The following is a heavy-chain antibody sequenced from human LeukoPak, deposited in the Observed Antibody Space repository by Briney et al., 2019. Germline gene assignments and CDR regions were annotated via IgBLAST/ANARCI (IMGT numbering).Heavy chain of an antibody. CDR3: ARAGWIITSGIDY. Sequence: ASETLSLTCAVSGYSISRGYYWALIRQPPGKGLEWIGTVYHTGSTYYNPSFDSRVTISVDTSKNEFSLNLKSVTAADTAVYYCARAGWIITSGIDYWGQGALVTVSS. V-gene: IGHV4-38-2*01. D-gene: IGHD3-10*01. CDR1: GYSISRGYY. J-gene: IGHJ4*02. CDR2: VYHTGST.